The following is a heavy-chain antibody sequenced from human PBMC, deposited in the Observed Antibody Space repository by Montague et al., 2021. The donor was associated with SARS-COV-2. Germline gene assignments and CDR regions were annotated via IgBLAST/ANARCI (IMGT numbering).Heavy chain of an antibody. CDR3: AHSNGGSGSYLYFDX. J-gene: IGHJ4*02. D-gene: IGHD3-10*01. CDR2: IYGDDDK. Sequence: PALVKPTQTLTLTCTFSGFSLSTSGVGVGWIRQPPGKALEWLALIYGDDDKRYSPSLRSRLTITKDTSKNQVVLTMTNMDPVDTATFYCAHSNGGSGSYLYFDXWGQGTLVTVSS. CDR1: GFSLSTSGVG. V-gene: IGHV2-5*02.